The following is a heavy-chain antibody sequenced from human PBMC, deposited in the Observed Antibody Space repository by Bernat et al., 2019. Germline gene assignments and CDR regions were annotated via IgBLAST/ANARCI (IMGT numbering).Heavy chain of an antibody. J-gene: IGHJ4*02. V-gene: IGHV4-39*01. D-gene: IGHD2-15*01. CDR3: ARHGNIVVVAAATAFDY. CDR1: GGSISSSSHF. Sequence: QLKLQESGPGLVNPSETLSLTCTVSGGSISSSSHFWGWIRQPPGKGLEWIGSIYYSGNTYYNPSLKSRVTISVDTSKNQFSLTLSSVTATDTAVYYCARHGNIVVVAAATAFDYWGQGTLVPVSS. CDR2: IYYSGNT.